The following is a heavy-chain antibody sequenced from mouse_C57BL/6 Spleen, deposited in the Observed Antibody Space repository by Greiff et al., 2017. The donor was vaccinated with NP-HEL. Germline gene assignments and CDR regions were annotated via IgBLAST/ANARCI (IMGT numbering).Heavy chain of an antibody. V-gene: IGHV1-18*01. CDR3: ARSDYYGSSYRYFDV. Sequence: EVQLQQSGPELVKPGASVKIPCKASGYTFTDYNMDWVKQSHGKSLEWIGDINPNNGGTIYNQKFKGEATLTVDKSSSTAYMELRSLTSEDTAVYYCARSDYYGSSYRYFDVWGTGTTVTVSS. J-gene: IGHJ1*03. D-gene: IGHD1-1*01. CDR2: INPNNGGT. CDR1: GYTFTDYN.